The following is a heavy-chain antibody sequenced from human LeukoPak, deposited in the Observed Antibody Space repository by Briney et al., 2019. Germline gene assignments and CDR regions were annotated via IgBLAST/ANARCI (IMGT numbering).Heavy chain of an antibody. Sequence: GGSLRLSCAASGFTFSSYSMNWVRQAPGKGLEWVSSISSSSSYIYYADSVKGRFTISRDNAKNSLYLQMNSLRAEDTAVYYCARDRVTIFGVAKPGAFDIWGQGTMVTVSS. J-gene: IGHJ3*02. CDR2: ISSSSSYI. V-gene: IGHV3-21*01. CDR1: GFTFSSYS. D-gene: IGHD3-3*01. CDR3: ARDRVTIFGVAKPGAFDI.